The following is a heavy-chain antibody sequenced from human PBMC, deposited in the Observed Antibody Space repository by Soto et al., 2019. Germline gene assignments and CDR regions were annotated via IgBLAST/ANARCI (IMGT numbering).Heavy chain of an antibody. J-gene: IGHJ3*02. D-gene: IGHD6-13*01. V-gene: IGHV3-23*01. Sequence: EEQLLESGGDLVQPGGSLRLSCVASGITFRSRAMSWVRQAPGEGLEWVSAISGSGGSTYYADSVKGRFTISRDNSKNTLYLQMNSLRAEDTAVYYCAKDSGQQLADDAFDIWGQGTMVTVSS. CDR3: AKDSGQQLADDAFDI. CDR2: ISGSGGST. CDR1: GITFRSRA.